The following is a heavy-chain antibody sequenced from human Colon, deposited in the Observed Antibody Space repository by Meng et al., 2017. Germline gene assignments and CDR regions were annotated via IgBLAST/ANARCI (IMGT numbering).Heavy chain of an antibody. D-gene: IGHD4-17*01. CDR2: IYYSGST. CDR3: ARDRKHYGERGWFDP. V-gene: IGHV4-30-4*01. CDR1: GGSISSGDYY. J-gene: IGHJ5*02. Sequence: QVPESGHGLVKPSQTPSLTCAVSGGSISSGDYYWSWIRQPPGKGLEWIGYIYYSGSTYSNASLKSRVTISIDRSKNQFSLKLSSVTAADTAVYYCARDRKHYGERGWFDPWGQGTLVTVSS.